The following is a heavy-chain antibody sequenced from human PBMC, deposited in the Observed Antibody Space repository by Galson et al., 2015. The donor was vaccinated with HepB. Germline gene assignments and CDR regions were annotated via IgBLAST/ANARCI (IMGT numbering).Heavy chain of an antibody. Sequence: SLRLSCAASGFTFSSYGMHWVRQAPGKGLEWVAVIWYDGSNKYYVDSVKGRFTISRDNSKNTLYLQMNSLRAEDTAVYYCAKDRDCGGDCYWGGDAFDIWGQGTMVTVSS. CDR1: GFTFSSYG. V-gene: IGHV3-33*06. CDR3: AKDRDCGGDCYWGGDAFDI. D-gene: IGHD2-21*02. J-gene: IGHJ3*02. CDR2: IWYDGSNK.